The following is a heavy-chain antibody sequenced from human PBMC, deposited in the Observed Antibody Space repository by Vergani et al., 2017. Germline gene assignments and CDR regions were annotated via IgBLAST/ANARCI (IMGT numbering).Heavy chain of an antibody. Sequence: QVQLVQSGAEVKKPGASVKVSCKASGYTFTSYGISWVRQAPGQGLEWMGGIIPIFGTANYAQKFQGRVTITADKSTSTAYMELSSLRSEDTAVYYCARTGLPNYDFWSGYLLDYWGQGTLVTVSS. CDR2: IIPIFGTA. J-gene: IGHJ4*02. D-gene: IGHD3-3*01. V-gene: IGHV1-69*06. CDR3: ARTGLPNYDFWSGYLLDY. CDR1: GYTFTSYG.